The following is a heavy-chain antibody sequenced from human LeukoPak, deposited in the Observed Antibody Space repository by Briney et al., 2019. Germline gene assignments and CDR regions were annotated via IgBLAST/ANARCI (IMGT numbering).Heavy chain of an antibody. V-gene: IGHV3-23*01. D-gene: IGHD4-11*01. J-gene: IGHJ6*03. CDR1: GFTFSSYA. Sequence: PGGSLRLSCAASGFTFSSYAMSWVRQAPGKGLEWVSAISGSGGSTYYADSVKGRFTISRDNSKNTLYLQMNSLRAEDTAVYYCAKSGSNSDYYFYYMDVWGKGTTVTVSS. CDR3: AKSGSNSDYYFYYMDV. CDR2: ISGSGGST.